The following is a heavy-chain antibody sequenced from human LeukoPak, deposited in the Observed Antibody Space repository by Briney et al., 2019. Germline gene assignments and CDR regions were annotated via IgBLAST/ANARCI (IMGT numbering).Heavy chain of an antibody. CDR1: GASISVSTYY. Sequence: SETLSLTCTVSGASISVSTYYWGWIRQPPGKGLEWIGSIYYSGSTYYNPSLKSPVTISVDTSKNQFSLELNSVTAADTAVYYCARFSSGLDAFDIWGQGTMVTVSS. J-gene: IGHJ3*02. CDR3: ARFSSGLDAFDI. V-gene: IGHV4-39*07. D-gene: IGHD6-19*01. CDR2: IYYSGST.